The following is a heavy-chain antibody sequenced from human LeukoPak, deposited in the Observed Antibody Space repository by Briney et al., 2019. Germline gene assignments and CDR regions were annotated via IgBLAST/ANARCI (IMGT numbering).Heavy chain of an antibody. V-gene: IGHV1-69*01. D-gene: IGHD3-10*01. J-gene: IGHJ3*02. Sequence: SVKASCKASGGTFSSYAISWVRQAPGQGLEWMGGIIPIFGTANYAQKFQGRVTITADESTSTAYMELSSLRSEDTAVYYCARRKGSGRLDAFDIWGQGTMVTVSS. CDR2: IIPIFGTA. CDR1: GGTFSSYA. CDR3: ARRKGSGRLDAFDI.